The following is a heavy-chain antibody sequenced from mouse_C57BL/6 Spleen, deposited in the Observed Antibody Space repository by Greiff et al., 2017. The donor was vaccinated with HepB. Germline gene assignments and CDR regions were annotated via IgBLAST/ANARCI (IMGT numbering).Heavy chain of an antibody. V-gene: IGHV1-69*01. CDR2: IDPSDSYT. J-gene: IGHJ3*01. Sequence: QVQLQQPGAELVMPGASVKLSCKASGYTFTSYWMHWVKQRPGHGLEWIGEIDPSDSYTNYNQKFKGKSTLTVDKSSSTAYMQLSSLTSEDSAVYYCARWDYGSSFAYWGQGTLVTVSA. CDR1: GYTFTSYW. D-gene: IGHD1-1*01. CDR3: ARWDYGSSFAY.